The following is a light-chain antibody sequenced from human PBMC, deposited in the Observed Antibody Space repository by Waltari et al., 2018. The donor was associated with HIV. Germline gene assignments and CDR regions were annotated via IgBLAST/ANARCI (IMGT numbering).Light chain of an antibody. CDR3: ASFTGDDTVM. Sequence: SAVTQPASVSGLPGQSVTISCTGADKDFGLRNFVPWYQQHPGKVPILIFSDVDSRASGTPDRFSASKSGETAFLTISSLRTEDEGLYYCASFTGDDTVMFGGGTLVTVL. CDR1: DKDFGLRNF. CDR2: DVD. V-gene: IGLV2-14*03. J-gene: IGLJ3*02.